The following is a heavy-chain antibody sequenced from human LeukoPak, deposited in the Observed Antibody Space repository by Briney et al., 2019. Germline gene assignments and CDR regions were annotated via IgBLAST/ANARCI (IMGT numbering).Heavy chain of an antibody. CDR3: ARTMSGTSSYFDY. D-gene: IGHD3-3*01. J-gene: IGHJ4*02. V-gene: IGHV1-18*01. Sequence: ASVTVSCKASGYTFNSYGIIWVRQAPGQGLEWMGWISAYNGNTNYAQKFQGRVTMTTDTSTSTVYMEVRSLRSDDTAVYYCARTMSGTSSYFDYWGQGTLVTVSS. CDR2: ISAYNGNT. CDR1: GYTFNSYG.